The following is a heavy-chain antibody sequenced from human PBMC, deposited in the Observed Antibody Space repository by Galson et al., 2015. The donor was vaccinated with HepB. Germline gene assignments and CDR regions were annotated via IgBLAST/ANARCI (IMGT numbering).Heavy chain of an antibody. D-gene: IGHD5-12*01. CDR2: IRYDGSNK. CDR1: GFTFSSYG. V-gene: IGHV3-33*01. Sequence: SLRLSCAASGFTFSSYGMHWVRQAPGKGLEWVAVIRYDGSNKYYADSVKGRFTISRGNSKNTLYLQMNSLRAEDTAVYYCAREIRGSDAFDIWGQGTMVTVSS. J-gene: IGHJ3*02. CDR3: AREIRGSDAFDI.